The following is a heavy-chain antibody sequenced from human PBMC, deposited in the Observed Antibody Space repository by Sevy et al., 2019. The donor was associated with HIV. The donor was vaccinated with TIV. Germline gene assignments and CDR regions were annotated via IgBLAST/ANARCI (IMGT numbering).Heavy chain of an antibody. CDR3: ARKGKYRLYYFDY. CDR2: IRSSSSYI. V-gene: IGHV3-21*01. J-gene: IGHJ4*02. CDR1: GFTFSSYS. D-gene: IGHD3-16*02. Sequence: GGPLRLSCAASGFTFSSYSMNWVRQAPGKGLEWVSSIRSSSSYIYYADSVKGRLTISRDNAKNSLYLQMNSLRAEDTAVYYCARKGKYRLYYFDYWGQGTLVTVSS.